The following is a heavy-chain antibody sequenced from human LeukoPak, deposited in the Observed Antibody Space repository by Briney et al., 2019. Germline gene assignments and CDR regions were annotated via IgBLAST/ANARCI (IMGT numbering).Heavy chain of an antibody. CDR1: GFTVSSNY. CDR2: IYSGGST. CDR3: ARAGYYENYASDI. D-gene: IGHD3-16*01. Sequence: GGSLRLSCAVSGFTVSSNYMTWVRQAPGKGLEWVSVIYSGGSTDYADSVKGRFTISRDNSKDTLYLQMNSLRAEDTAVYYCARAGYYENYASDIWDQGTMVTVSS. J-gene: IGHJ3*02. V-gene: IGHV3-66*01.